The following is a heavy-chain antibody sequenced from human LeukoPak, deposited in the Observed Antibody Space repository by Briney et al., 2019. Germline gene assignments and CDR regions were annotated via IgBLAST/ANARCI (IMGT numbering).Heavy chain of an antibody. CDR2: ISGTGGAT. D-gene: IGHD3-10*01. CDR1: GFTFSNHA. Sequence: GGSLRLSCASSGFTFSNHAMSWVRQAPGKGPEWVSTISGTGGATYYADSVKGRFTISRDNSKNTLYLQMSTLRAEDTAVYYCAKDLGVRTLSGFDFWGQGTQVTVSS. J-gene: IGHJ4*02. CDR3: AKDLGVRTLSGFDF. V-gene: IGHV3-23*01.